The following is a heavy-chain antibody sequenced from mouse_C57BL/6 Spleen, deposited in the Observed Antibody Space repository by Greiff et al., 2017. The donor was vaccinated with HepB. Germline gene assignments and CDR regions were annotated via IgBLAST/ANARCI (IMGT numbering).Heavy chain of an antibody. CDR1: GFNIKDYY. D-gene: IGHD1-1*01. CDR2: IDPEDGET. Sequence: EVQLQQSGAELVKPGASVKLSCTASGFNIKDYYMHWVKQRTEQGLEWIGRIDPEDGETKYAPKFQGKATITADTSSNTAYLQLSSLTSEDTAVYYCARWITTVVATGYYAMDYWGQGTSVTVSS. J-gene: IGHJ4*01. CDR3: ARWITTVVATGYYAMDY. V-gene: IGHV14-2*01.